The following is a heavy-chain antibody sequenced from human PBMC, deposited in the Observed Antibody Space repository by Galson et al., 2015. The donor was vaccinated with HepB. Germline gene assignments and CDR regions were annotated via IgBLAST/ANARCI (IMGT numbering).Heavy chain of an antibody. D-gene: IGHD3-3*01. CDR3: ARGYYDFWSGYYQYYFDY. Sequence: SVKVSCKASGYTFTSYYMHWVRQAPGQGPEWMGIINPSGGSTSYAQKFQGRVTMTRDTSTSTVYMELSSLRSEDTAVYYCARGYYDFWSGYYQYYFDYWGQGTLVTVSS. CDR1: GYTFTSYY. CDR2: INPSGGST. V-gene: IGHV1-46*01. J-gene: IGHJ4*02.